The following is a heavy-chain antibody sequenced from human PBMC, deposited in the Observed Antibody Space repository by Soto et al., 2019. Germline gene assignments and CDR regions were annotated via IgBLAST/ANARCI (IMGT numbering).Heavy chain of an antibody. V-gene: IGHV4-39*01. Sequence: SETLSLTCTVSGGSISSSSYYWGWIRQPPGKGLEWIGSIYYSGSTYYNPSLKSRVTISVDTSKNQFSLKLSSVTAADTAVYYCASLVLGYCSGGSCYSYYYYGMDVWGQGTTVTVSS. CDR1: GGSISSSSYY. D-gene: IGHD2-15*01. CDR3: ASLVLGYCSGGSCYSYYYYGMDV. CDR2: IYYSGST. J-gene: IGHJ6*02.